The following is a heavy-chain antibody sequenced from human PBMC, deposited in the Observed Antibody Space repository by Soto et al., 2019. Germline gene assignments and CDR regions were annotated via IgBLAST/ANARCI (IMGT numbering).Heavy chain of an antibody. CDR2: IWYDGSNK. J-gene: IGHJ6*02. D-gene: IGHD1-1*01. Sequence: QVQLVESGGGVVQPGRSLRLSCAASGFTFSSYGMHWVRQAPGKGLEWVAVIWYDGSNKYYADSVKGRFTISRDNSKNTLYLQMNSLRAEDTAVYYCARDLERAYYYYNGMDGWGQGTTVTVSS. CDR3: ARDLERAYYYYNGMDG. CDR1: GFTFSSYG. V-gene: IGHV3-33*01.